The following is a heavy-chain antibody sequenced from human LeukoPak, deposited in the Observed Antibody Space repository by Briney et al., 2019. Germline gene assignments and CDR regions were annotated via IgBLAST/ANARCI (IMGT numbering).Heavy chain of an antibody. CDR3: ARGRRRSRVAGTRFDY. Sequence: SETLSLTCAVYGGSFRGYYWSWIRQPPGKGLEWIGEINHSGSTNYNPSLKSRVTISVDTSKNQFSLKLSSVTAADTAVYYCARGRRRSRVAGTRFDYWGQGTLVTVSS. CDR1: GGSFRGYY. CDR2: INHSGST. J-gene: IGHJ4*02. D-gene: IGHD6-19*01. V-gene: IGHV4-34*01.